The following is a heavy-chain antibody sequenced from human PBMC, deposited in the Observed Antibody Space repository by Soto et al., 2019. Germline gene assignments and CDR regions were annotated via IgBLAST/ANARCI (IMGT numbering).Heavy chain of an antibody. J-gene: IGHJ4*02. CDR3: ARPRGWLRSGYFDY. D-gene: IGHD5-12*01. V-gene: IGHV1-69*12. CDR2: IIPIFGTA. Sequence: QVQLVQSGAEVKKPGSSVKVSCKASGGTFSSYAISWVRQAPGQGLEWMGGIIPIFGTANYAQKFQGRVTISADESTSTAYLELSSLSSEDTAVYYCARPRGWLRSGYFDYWGQGTLVTVSS. CDR1: GGTFSSYA.